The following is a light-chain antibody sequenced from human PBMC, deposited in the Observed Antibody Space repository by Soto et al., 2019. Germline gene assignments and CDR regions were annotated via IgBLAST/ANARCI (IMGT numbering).Light chain of an antibody. CDR1: SSNIGAGYD. V-gene: IGLV1-40*01. CDR2: GNS. Sequence: QSVLTQPPSVSGAPGQRVTISCTGSSSNIGAGYDVHWYQQLPGTAPKLLIYGNSNRPSGVPDRFSGSKSSTSASLAITGLQAEDEADYYYQSYDSSLSGSKFGGGTKLTVL. CDR3: QSYDSSLSGSK. J-gene: IGLJ2*01.